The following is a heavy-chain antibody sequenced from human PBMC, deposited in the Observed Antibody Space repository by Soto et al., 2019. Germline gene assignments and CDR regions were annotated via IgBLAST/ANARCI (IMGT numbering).Heavy chain of an antibody. J-gene: IGHJ6*02. Sequence: PGGSLRLSCAASGFTFDDYGMSWVRQAPGKGLEWVSGINWNGGSTGYADSVKGRFTISRDNAKNSLYLQMNSLRAEDTALYYCARSRSITMVRGSYYYGMDVWGQGTTVTVSS. D-gene: IGHD3-10*01. V-gene: IGHV3-20*04. CDR3: ARSRSITMVRGSYYYGMDV. CDR2: INWNGGST. CDR1: GFTFDDYG.